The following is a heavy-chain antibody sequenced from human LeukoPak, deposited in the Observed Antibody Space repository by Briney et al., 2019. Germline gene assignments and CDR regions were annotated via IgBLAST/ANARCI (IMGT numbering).Heavy chain of an antibody. CDR3: GLVGAGGSFDY. CDR2: FWPGGSQT. V-gene: IGHV5-51*01. J-gene: IGHJ4*02. CDR1: GYSFSDNW. D-gene: IGHD1-26*01. Sequence: GESLKISCKASGYSFSDNWIGWVRQTPGKGLEWMGVFWPGGSQTKYSSSFQGQVTISADKSINTAYLQWSSLKASDTAMYYCGLVGAGGSFDYWGQGTLVTVSS.